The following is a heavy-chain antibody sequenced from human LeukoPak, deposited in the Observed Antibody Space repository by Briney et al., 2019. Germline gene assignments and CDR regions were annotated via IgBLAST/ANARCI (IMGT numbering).Heavy chain of an antibody. J-gene: IGHJ4*02. D-gene: IGHD3-22*01. CDR1: GFTFSSYA. CDR3: AKDRLGVGCYDSSGYYYAGY. Sequence: GGSLRLSCAASGFTFSSYAMSWVRQAPGKGLEWVSAISGSGGSTYYADSVKGRFTISRDNSKNTLYLQMNSLRAEDTAVYYCAKDRLGVGCYDSSGYYYAGYWGQGTLVTVSS. V-gene: IGHV3-23*01. CDR2: ISGSGGST.